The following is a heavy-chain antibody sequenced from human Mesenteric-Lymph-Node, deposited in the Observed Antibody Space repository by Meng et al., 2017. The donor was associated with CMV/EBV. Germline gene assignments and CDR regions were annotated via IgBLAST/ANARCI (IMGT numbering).Heavy chain of an antibody. CDR1: GYTFNSYA. D-gene: IGHD6-13*01. V-gene: IGHV7-4-1*02. Sequence: SCKTAGYTFNSYAMNWVRQAPGQGLEWMGWINTGTGNPTYAQGFTGRFVFSLDTSVSTAYLQINSLQADDTAVYYCARDLYSASLSWGQGTLVTVSS. CDR2: INTGTGNP. CDR3: ARDLYSASLS. J-gene: IGHJ5*02.